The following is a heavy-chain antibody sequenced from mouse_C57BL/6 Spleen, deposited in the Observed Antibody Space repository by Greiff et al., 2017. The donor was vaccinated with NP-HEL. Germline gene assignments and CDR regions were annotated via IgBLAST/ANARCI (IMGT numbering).Heavy chain of an antibody. J-gene: IGHJ2*01. CDR1: GYTFTSYW. D-gene: IGHD2-3*01. Sequence: VQLQQSGTVLARPGASVKMSCKTSGYTFTSYWMHWVKQRPGQGLEWIGAIYPGNSDTSYNQKFKGKAKLTAVTSASTAYMELSSLTNEASAVYYCTRPIYDGYYADFDYWGQGTTLTVSS. CDR3: TRPIYDGYYADFDY. V-gene: IGHV1-5*01. CDR2: IYPGNSDT.